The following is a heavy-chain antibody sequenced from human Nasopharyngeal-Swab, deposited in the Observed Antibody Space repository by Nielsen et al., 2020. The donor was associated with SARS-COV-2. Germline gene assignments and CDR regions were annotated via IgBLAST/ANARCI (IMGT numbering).Heavy chain of an antibody. CDR2: IWYDGSNK. CDR3: ARGRDGYNFPRYYLDY. Sequence: VRQAPGKGLEWVAVIWYDGSNKYYADSVKGRFTISRDNSKNTLYLQMNSLRAEDTAVYYCARGRDGYNFPRYYLDYWGQGTLVTVSS. V-gene: IGHV3-33*01. J-gene: IGHJ4*02. D-gene: IGHD5-24*01.